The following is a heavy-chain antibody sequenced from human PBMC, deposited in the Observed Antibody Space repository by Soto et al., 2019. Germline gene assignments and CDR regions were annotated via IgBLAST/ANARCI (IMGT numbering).Heavy chain of an antibody. CDR3: ASRDPGTSVDY. CDR1: GASFTSNDW. CDR2: IYRTGST. Sequence: SETLSLTCAVSGASFTSNDWWTWVRQPPGRGLEWIGEIYRTGSTNYNPSLKSRVTISLDKSENQFSLKVTSLTAADTAVYYCASRDPGTSVDYWGQGTLVTV. D-gene: IGHD1-7*01. V-gene: IGHV4-4*02. J-gene: IGHJ4*02.